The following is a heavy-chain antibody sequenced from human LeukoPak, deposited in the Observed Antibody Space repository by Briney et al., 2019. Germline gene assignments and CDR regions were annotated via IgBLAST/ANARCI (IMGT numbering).Heavy chain of an antibody. CDR3: AKDRDLTGDRKPGYFDC. CDR1: GLTLTSKA. CDR2: ASGSGITT. J-gene: IGHJ4*02. Sequence: GGSLRLSCAASGLTLTSKARGWVGQAQGKGREGVSAASGSGITTFYPYSVKGRFTISRDNSKNTLYLQMNSLRAEDTAVYYCAKDRDLTGDRKPGYFDCWGQGTLVTVSS. D-gene: IGHD7-27*01. V-gene: IGHV3-23*01.